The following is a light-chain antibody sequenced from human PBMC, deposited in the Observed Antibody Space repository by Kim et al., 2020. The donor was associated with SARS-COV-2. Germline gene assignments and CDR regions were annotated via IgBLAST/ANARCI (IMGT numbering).Light chain of an antibody. V-gene: IGLV3-19*01. CDR1: SLRNYY. J-gene: IGLJ3*02. CDR2: CKY. Sequence: SSELTQDPAVSVALGQTVRLTCQGDSLRNYYATWYQQRPGQAPVLVLYCKYNRPSGIPDRFSGSASGNTASLTITGAQAEDEADYYCNSRDSSGDHVVFG. CDR3: NSRDSSGDHVV.